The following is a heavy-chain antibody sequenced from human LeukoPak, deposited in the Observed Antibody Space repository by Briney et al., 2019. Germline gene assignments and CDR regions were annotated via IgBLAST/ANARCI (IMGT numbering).Heavy chain of an antibody. CDR1: GFTLSSYA. CDR2: ISGSGGST. J-gene: IGHJ4*02. D-gene: IGHD6-13*01. CDR3: AKDLGGSSSWYGYYFDY. V-gene: IGHV3-23*01. Sequence: GGSLRLSCAAPGFTLSSYAMSWVRQAPGKGLEWVSAISGSGGSTYYADSVRGRFTISRDNSKNTLYLQMNSLRAEDTAVYYCAKDLGGSSSWYGYYFDYWGQGTLVTVSS.